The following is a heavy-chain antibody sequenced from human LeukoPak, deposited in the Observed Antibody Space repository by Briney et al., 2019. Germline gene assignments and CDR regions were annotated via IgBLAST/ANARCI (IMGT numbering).Heavy chain of an antibody. D-gene: IGHD5-18*01. V-gene: IGHV3-30*04. CDR3: ARGYSYGPVGDYYGMDV. CDR1: GFTFSSYA. Sequence: GGSLRLSCAASGFTFSSYAMHWVRQAPGKGLEWVAVISYDGSNKYYADSVEGRFTISRDNSKNTLYLQMNSLRAEDTAVYYCARGYSYGPVGDYYGMDVWGQGTTVTVSS. CDR2: ISYDGSNK. J-gene: IGHJ6*02.